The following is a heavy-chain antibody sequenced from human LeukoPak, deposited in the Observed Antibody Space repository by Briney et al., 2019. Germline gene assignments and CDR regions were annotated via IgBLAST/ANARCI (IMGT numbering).Heavy chain of an antibody. CDR2: ISGSGGST. J-gene: IGHJ4*02. CDR3: AKDRKRYYDILTGYQGAGLFDY. CDR1: GFTFSSYA. Sequence: GGSLRLSCAASGFTFSSYAMSWVRQAPGKGLEWVPAISGSGGSTYYADSVKGRFTISRDNSKNTLYLQMNSLRAEDTAVYYCAKDRKRYYDILTGYQGAGLFDYWGQGTLVTVSS. V-gene: IGHV3-23*01. D-gene: IGHD3-9*01.